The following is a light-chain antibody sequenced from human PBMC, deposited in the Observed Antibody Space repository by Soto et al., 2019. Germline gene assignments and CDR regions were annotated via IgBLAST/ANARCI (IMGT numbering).Light chain of an antibody. CDR1: SSDLGGYNY. CDR3: SSYTSSSTLDV. V-gene: IGLV2-14*01. CDR2: DVS. J-gene: IGLJ1*01. Sequence: QSALTQPASVSGSPGQSITISSTGTSSDLGGYNYVSWYQQHPGKAPKLMIYDVSNRPSGVSNRFSGSKSGNTASLTISGLQAEDEADYYCSSYTSSSTLDVFGTGTKVTVL.